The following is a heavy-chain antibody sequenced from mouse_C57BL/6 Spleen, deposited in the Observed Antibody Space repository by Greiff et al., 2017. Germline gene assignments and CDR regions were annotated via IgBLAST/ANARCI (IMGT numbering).Heavy chain of an antibody. V-gene: IGHV1-72*01. D-gene: IGHD1-1*01. J-gene: IGHJ3*01. CDR1: GYTFTSYW. Sequence: QVQLQQPGAELVKPGASVKLSCKASGYTFTSYWMHWVKQRPGRGLEWIGRIDPNSGGTKYNEKFQSKAPLPVDKPSHPAYMQLGSLTSEDSAVYYCAREGELLGRWFAYWGQGTLVTVSA. CDR3: AREGELLGRWFAY. CDR2: IDPNSGGT.